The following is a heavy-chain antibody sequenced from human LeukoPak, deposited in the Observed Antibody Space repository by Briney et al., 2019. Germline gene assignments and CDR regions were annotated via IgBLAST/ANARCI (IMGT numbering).Heavy chain of an antibody. D-gene: IGHD4-11*01. J-gene: IGHJ4*02. Sequence: PSESLSLTCTVSVGSISGGYWSWIRQPPGRGLEWISYVYTSGNTNYNPSLKRTVTISVDTSKSQFALKLSSVTAADTAVYYCAKSYFDYSTYYSYYFNLWGQRALVTVSS. CDR3: AKSYFDYSTYYSYYFNL. CDR2: VYTSGNT. V-gene: IGHV4-4*09. CDR1: VGSISGGY.